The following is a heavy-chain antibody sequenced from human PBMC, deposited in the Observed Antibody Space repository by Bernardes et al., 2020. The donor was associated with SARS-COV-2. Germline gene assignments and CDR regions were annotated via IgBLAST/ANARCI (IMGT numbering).Heavy chain of an antibody. CDR2: IYYTGST. CDR1: GGSISPYY. Sequence: SETLSLTCTVSGGSISPYYWNWVRQPPGKGLEWIGYIYYTGSTYYNPSLASRATISLDTSKNQFSLKLSSVTAADTAVYYCARRRVSERPVAEGNWLAPWGQGTLVPVSS. J-gene: IGHJ5*02. D-gene: IGHD6-19*01. CDR3: ARRRVSERPVAEGNWLAP. V-gene: IGHV4-59*08.